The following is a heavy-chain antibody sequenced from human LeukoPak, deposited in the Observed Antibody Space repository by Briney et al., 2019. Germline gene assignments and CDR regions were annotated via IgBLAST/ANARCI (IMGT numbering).Heavy chain of an antibody. CDR1: GGTFSSYA. V-gene: IGHV1-69*05. CDR2: IIPIFGTA. CDR3: AREVGKYSYGSSLRFDY. D-gene: IGHD5-18*01. J-gene: IGHJ4*02. Sequence: SVKVSCKASGGTFSSYAISWVRQAPGQGLEWMGRIIPIFGTANYAQKFQGRVTITTDQSTSTAYMELSSLRSEDTAVYYCAREVGKYSYGSSLRFDYWGQGTLVTVSS.